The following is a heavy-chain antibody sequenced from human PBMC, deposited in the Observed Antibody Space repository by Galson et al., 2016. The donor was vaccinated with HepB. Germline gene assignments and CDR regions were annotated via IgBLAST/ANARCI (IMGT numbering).Heavy chain of an antibody. CDR2: IKGDGSEE. J-gene: IGHJ4*02. CDR1: GFSFSNYW. CDR3: ARDGHSTSPDFDT. D-gene: IGHD6-6*01. Sequence: SLRLSCAASGFSFSNYWMYWLRQAPGKGLEWVANIKGDGSEENYVDSVKGRFTVSRDNPSKFLYLQMNSLRAEDTAVYYCARDGHSTSPDFDTWGQGTLVTVSS. V-gene: IGHV3-7*01.